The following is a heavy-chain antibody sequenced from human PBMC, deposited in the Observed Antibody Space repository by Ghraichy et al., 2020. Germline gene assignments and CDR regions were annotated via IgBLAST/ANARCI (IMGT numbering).Heavy chain of an antibody. Sequence: ASVKVSCKVSGYTLTELSMHWVRQAPGKGLEWMGGFDPEDGETIYAQKFQGRVTMTEDTSTDTAYMELSSLRSEDTAVYYCATPSMRINYYGMDVWGQGTTVPVSS. J-gene: IGHJ6*02. D-gene: IGHD2-8*01. CDR3: ATPSMRINYYGMDV. CDR2: FDPEDGET. CDR1: GYTLTELS. V-gene: IGHV1-24*01.